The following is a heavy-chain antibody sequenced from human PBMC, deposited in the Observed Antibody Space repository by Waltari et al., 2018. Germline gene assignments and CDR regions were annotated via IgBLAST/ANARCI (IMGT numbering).Heavy chain of an antibody. CDR1: GLRLDDCT. D-gene: IGHD3-9*01. Sequence: EVLPVEPGGGEVRSGGFLGPSWSALGLRLDDCTGAGVRQCPGKGLEWVSLISWDGETRIYANSVKGPFTTSRDSRKNLLLLEMNNRRSEDTAFYFCVKDRRSFDWLPEYFDYWGQGVLVTVST. CDR3: VKDRRSFDWLPEYFDY. J-gene: IGHJ4*01. CDR2: ISWDGETR. V-gene: IGHV3-43*01.